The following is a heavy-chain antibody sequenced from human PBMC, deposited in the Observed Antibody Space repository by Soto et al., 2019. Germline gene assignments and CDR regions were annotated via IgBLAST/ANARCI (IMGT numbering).Heavy chain of an antibody. CDR3: ARDQLYYNDISGRPLNAFDV. Sequence: EVDLVESGGGLVQSGGSLRLSCAASGFTFRNYGTNWVRQAPGKGLEWVSYIGIGSSTKYYADSVKGRFTISRDNAKNSLYLQMNSLRAEDTAVYYCARDQLYYNDISGRPLNAFDVWGQGTMVTVSS. V-gene: IGHV3-48*01. J-gene: IGHJ3*01. CDR2: IGIGSSTK. CDR1: GFTFRNYG. D-gene: IGHD3-22*01.